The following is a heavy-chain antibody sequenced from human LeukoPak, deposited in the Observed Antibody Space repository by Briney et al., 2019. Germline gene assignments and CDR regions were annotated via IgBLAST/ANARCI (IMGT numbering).Heavy chain of an antibody. CDR3: ARGGYSYGHNYYYYYRDV. J-gene: IGHJ6*03. CDR1: GYTFTSYD. Sequence: ASVKVSCKASGYTFTSYDINWVRQATGQGLEWMGWMNPNSGNTGYAQKFQGRVTMTRNSSISTAYMELSSLRSEDTAVYYCARGGYSYGHNYYYYYRDVWGKGATVTVSS. V-gene: IGHV1-8*01. CDR2: MNPNSGNT. D-gene: IGHD5-18*01.